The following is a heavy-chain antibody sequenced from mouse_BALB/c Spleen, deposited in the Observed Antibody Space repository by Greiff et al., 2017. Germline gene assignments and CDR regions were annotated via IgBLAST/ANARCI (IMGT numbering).Heavy chain of an antibody. Sequence: EVKLMESGPELEKPGASVKISCKASGYSFTGYNMNWVKQSNGKSLEWIGNIDPYYGGTSYNQKFKGKATLTVDKSSSTAYMQLKSLTSEDSAVYYCSTMITTDAMDYWGQGTSVTVSS. CDR1: GYSFTGYN. V-gene: IGHV1-39*01. CDR3: STMITTDAMDY. CDR2: IDPYYGGT. J-gene: IGHJ4*01. D-gene: IGHD2-4*01.